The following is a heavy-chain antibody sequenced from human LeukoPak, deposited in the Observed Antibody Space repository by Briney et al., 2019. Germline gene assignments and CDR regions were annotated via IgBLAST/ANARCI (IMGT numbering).Heavy chain of an antibody. Sequence: GGSLRLSCAASGFTFDDYAMHWVRQAPGKGLEWVSGISWNSGSIGYADSVKGRFTISRDNAKNSLYLQMNSLRAEDTALYYCAKSSYYYDSSGYSGYYYYMDVWGKGTTVTVSS. CDR3: AKSSYYYDSSGYSGYYYYMDV. V-gene: IGHV3-9*01. CDR2: ISWNSGSI. D-gene: IGHD3-22*01. CDR1: GFTFDDYA. J-gene: IGHJ6*03.